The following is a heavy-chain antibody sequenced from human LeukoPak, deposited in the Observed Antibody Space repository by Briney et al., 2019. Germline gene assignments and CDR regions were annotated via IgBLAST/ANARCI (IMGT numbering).Heavy chain of an antibody. J-gene: IGHJ5*02. D-gene: IGHD3-9*01. CDR3: ARGGILTRNWFDP. CDR1: GYTFTGYY. V-gene: IGHV1-2*02. CDR2: INPNSGGT. Sequence: ASVKVSCKASGYTFTGYYMHWVRQAPGQGLEWMGWINPNSGGTNCAQKFQGRVTMTRDTSISTAYMELSRLRSDDTAVYYCARGGILTRNWFDPWGQGTLVTVSS.